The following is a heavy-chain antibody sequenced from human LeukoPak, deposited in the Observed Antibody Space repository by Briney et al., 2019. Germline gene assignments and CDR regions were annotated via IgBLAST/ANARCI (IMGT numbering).Heavy chain of an antibody. CDR2: IYSGGST. CDR1: GFTVSSNY. V-gene: IGHV3-53*01. Sequence: GGSLRLSCAASGFTVSSNYMSWVRQAPGKGLEWVSVIYSGGSTYYADSVKGRFTISRDNSKNTLYLQMNSLRAEDTAVYYCARGSPTYYDFWSGYSGGDAFDIWGQGTMVTVSS. D-gene: IGHD3-3*01. CDR3: ARGSPTYYDFWSGYSGGDAFDI. J-gene: IGHJ3*02.